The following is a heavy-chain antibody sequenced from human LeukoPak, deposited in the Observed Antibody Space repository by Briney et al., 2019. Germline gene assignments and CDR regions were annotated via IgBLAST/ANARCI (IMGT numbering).Heavy chain of an antibody. J-gene: IGHJ5*02. CDR2: TYYRSKWYN. V-gene: IGHV6-1*01. CDR1: GDSVSSNSAA. D-gene: IGHD3-3*01. CDR3: ARDERFLEWLLADLPIWDNWFDP. Sequence: SQTLSLTCAISGDSVSSNSAAWNWIRQSPSRGLEWLGRTYYRSKWYNDCAVSVKSRITINPDTSKNQFSLQLNSVTPEDTAVYYCARDERFLEWLLADLPIWDNWFDPWGQGTLVTVSS.